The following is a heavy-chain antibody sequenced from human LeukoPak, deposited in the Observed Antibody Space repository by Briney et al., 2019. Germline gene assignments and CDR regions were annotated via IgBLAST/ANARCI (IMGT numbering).Heavy chain of an antibody. CDR1: GGSVTSVSHC. J-gene: IGHJ5*02. Sequence: SETLSLTCTVSGGSVTSVSHCWGWIRQPPGKGLEWIGYIYYSGSTYYNPSLKSRVTISVDTSKNQFSLKLSSVTAADTAVYYCAREGVGYRKAFDPWGQGTLVTVSS. V-gene: IGHV4-30-4*08. D-gene: IGHD5-18*01. CDR3: AREGVGYRKAFDP. CDR2: IYYSGST.